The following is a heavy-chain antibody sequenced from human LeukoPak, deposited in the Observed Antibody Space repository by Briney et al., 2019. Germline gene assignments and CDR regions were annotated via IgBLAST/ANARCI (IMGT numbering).Heavy chain of an antibody. D-gene: IGHD1-1*01. Sequence: GGSLRLSCAASGFTFSSYAMSWVRQAPGRGLEWVSAISGSGGSTYYADSVKGRFTISRDNSKNTLYLQMNSLRAEDTAVYYCAKDRDRTRYNWNDIFLDYWGQGTLVTVSS. CDR1: GFTFSSYA. CDR2: ISGSGGST. J-gene: IGHJ4*02. V-gene: IGHV3-23*01. CDR3: AKDRDRTRYNWNDIFLDY.